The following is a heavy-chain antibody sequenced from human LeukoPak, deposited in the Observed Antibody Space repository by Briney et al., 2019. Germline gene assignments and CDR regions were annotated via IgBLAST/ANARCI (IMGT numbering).Heavy chain of an antibody. CDR1: GGSISSYY. D-gene: IGHD4-11*01. Sequence: SETLSLTCTVSGGSISSYYWSWIRQPPGKGLEWIGYIYYSGSTNYNPSLKSRVTIPVDTSKNQFSLKLSSVTAADTAVYYCARHMRSNYDVPHYYYGMDVWGQGTTVTVSS. J-gene: IGHJ6*02. CDR3: ARHMRSNYDVPHYYYGMDV. CDR2: IYYSGST. V-gene: IGHV4-59*08.